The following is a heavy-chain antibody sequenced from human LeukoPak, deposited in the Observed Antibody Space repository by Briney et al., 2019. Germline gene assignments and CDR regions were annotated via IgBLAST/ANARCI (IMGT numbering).Heavy chain of an antibody. CDR1: GYTFTGYY. V-gene: IGHV1-2*04. Sequence: ASVKVSCKASGYTFTGYYMHWVRQAPGQGLEWMGWINPNSGGTNYAQKFQGWVTMTRDTSISTAYMELGRLRSDDTAVYYCARDIVELFRGEGFGAFDIWGQGTMVTVSS. CDR2: INPNSGGT. J-gene: IGHJ3*02. CDR3: ARDIVELFRGEGFGAFDI. D-gene: IGHD3-10*01.